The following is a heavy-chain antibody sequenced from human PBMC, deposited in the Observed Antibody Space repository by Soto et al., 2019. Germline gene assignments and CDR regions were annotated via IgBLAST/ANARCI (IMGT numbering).Heavy chain of an antibody. Sequence: QLQLQESAPGLVKPSETLSLTCTVSGGSISSSSYYWGWIRQPPGKGLERIGSIYPTGNTYYNPSLKSRVSISVATSNIQFSLKVNSVTAADTAVYYCARHFPSGWLRPFPYWGQGTLVTVSS. D-gene: IGHD5-12*01. CDR3: ARHFPSGWLRPFPY. CDR1: GGSISSSSYY. J-gene: IGHJ4*02. V-gene: IGHV4-39*01. CDR2: IYPTGNT.